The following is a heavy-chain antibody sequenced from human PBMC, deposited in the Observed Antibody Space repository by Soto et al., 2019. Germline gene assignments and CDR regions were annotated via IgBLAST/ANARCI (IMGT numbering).Heavy chain of an antibody. V-gene: IGHV4-39*07. CDR1: GGSISSSSYY. Sequence: SETLSLTCTVSGGSISSSSYYWGRIRQPPGKGLEWIWSIYYSGSTYYNPSLKSRVTISVDTSKNQFSLKLSSVTAADTAVYYCARAPWGVVINWFDPWGQGTLVTVSS. J-gene: IGHJ5*02. D-gene: IGHD3-3*01. CDR3: ARAPWGVVINWFDP. CDR2: IYYSGST.